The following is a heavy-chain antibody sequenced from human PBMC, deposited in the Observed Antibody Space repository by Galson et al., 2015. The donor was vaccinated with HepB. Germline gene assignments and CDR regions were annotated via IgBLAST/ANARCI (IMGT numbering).Heavy chain of an antibody. CDR1: GGSINSGHYY. Sequence: LTCTVSGGSINSGHYYWNWIRQAPGMGPEWIGYIFYSGATYYNPSLTGRVTMTIDTSTGTAYMELRNLRSDDTAVYYCARDYLPAAGRWHFDLWGRGTLVTVSS. CDR3: ARDYLPAAGRWHFDL. CDR2: IFYSGAT. J-gene: IGHJ2*01. D-gene: IGHD6-13*01. V-gene: IGHV4-30-4*01.